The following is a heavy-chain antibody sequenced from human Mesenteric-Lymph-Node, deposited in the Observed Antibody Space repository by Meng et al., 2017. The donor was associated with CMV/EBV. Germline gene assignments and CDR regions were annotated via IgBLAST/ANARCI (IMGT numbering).Heavy chain of an antibody. CDR1: GFTFSSYA. CDR3: AKGRGYSQNYYDY. J-gene: IGHJ4*02. CDR2: VYSGGSDT. V-gene: IGHV3-23*03. D-gene: IGHD5-12*01. Sequence: GESLKISCVASGFTFSSYAMSWVRQAPGKGLEWVSIVYSGGSDTYYADSVKGRFTISRDNSKDTLSLQMNSLRVEETAVYYCAKGRGYSQNYYDYWGQGTLVTVSS.